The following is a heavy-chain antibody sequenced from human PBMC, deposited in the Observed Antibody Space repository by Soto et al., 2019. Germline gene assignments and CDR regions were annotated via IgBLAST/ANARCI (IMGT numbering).Heavy chain of an antibody. Sequence: QVQLVESGGGVVQPGRSLRLSCAASGFTFSDYAMHWVRQAPGKGLEWVAFISHDESNRLYADSVKGRFSISRDNSKNMLFLQMNSLGPEDTAVYYCPRVGLSNRWTEALDVWGHGTTVTVSS. CDR2: ISHDESNR. CDR1: GFTFSDYA. CDR3: PRVGLSNRWTEALDV. V-gene: IGHV3-30-3*01. J-gene: IGHJ6*02. D-gene: IGHD2-15*01.